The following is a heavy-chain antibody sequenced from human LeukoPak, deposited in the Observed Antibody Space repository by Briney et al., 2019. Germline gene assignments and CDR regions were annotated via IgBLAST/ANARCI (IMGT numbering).Heavy chain of an antibody. D-gene: IGHD6-13*01. CDR2: IYYSGST. V-gene: IGHV4-59*01. CDR3: ARENSSSWYGGWFDP. Sequence: SETLSLTCTVSGGSISSYYWSWIRQPPGKGLEWIGNIYYSGSTYYNPSLKSRVTISVDTSKNQFSLKLSSVTAADAAVYYCARENSSSWYGGWFDPWGQGTLVTVSS. J-gene: IGHJ5*02. CDR1: GGSISSYY.